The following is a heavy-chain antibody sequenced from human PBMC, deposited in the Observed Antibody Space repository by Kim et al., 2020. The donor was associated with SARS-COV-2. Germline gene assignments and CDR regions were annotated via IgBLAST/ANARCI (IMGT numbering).Heavy chain of an antibody. CDR1: GFTFSDYG. J-gene: IGHJ4*02. V-gene: IGHV3-30*18. D-gene: IGHD6-13*01. CDR2: ISYDGSHI. Sequence: GGSLRLSCADSGFTFSDYGMHWVRQAPGKGLEWVALISYDGSHIYYADSVKGRFTISRDDSKNTLYLQMDSLRTEDTAVYYCAKDRSSSWSFDYWGQGTLVTVSS. CDR3: AKDRSSSWSFDY.